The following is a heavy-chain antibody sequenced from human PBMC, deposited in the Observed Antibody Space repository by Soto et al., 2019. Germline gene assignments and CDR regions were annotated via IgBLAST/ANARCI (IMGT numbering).Heavy chain of an antibody. V-gene: IGHV4-31*03. CDR1: GGSISSGGYY. CDR3: ARDQKDYYGMDV. Sequence: LSLTCTVSGGSISSGGYYWSWIRQHPGKGLEWIGYIYYSGSTYYNPSLKSRVTISVDTSKNQFSLKLSSVTAADTAVYYCARDQKDYYGMDVWGQGTTVTVSS. J-gene: IGHJ6*02. CDR2: IYYSGST.